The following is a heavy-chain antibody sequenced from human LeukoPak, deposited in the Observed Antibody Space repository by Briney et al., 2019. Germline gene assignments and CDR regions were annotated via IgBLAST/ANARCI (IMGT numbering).Heavy chain of an antibody. CDR3: ARNPSGYSYDV. D-gene: IGHD5-18*01. CDR1: GFTFSRYS. CDR2: ISSSSSYI. Sequence: GGSLRLSCAASGFTFSRYSMNWVRQAPGKGLEWVSSISSSSSYIYYADSVMGRFTISRDNAKNSLYLQMNSPRAEDTAVYYCARNPSGYSYDVWGQGTLVTVSS. J-gene: IGHJ4*02. V-gene: IGHV3-21*01.